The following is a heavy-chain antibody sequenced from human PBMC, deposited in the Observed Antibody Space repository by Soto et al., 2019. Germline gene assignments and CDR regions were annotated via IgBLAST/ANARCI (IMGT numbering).Heavy chain of an antibody. Sequence: QVQLQQWGAGLLKPSENLSLTCDVYGGSFSGYYWSCIRQPPGTGLGWIGESNHSGSTNYNPSLKDRVTISVDTSKRQFGPKLSSVTAADTAVYYCARGRREGCGSSWGKGTTVTVAS. J-gene: IGHJ6*04. CDR3: ARGRREGCGSS. CDR2: SNHSGST. V-gene: IGHV4-34*01. CDR1: GGSFSGYY. D-gene: IGHD6-25*01.